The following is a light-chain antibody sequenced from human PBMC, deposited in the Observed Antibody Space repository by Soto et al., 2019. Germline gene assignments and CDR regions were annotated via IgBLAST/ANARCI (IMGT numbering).Light chain of an antibody. CDR1: QSVSIH. J-gene: IGKJ5*01. CDR2: DTS. CDR3: QQYSNWPPIT. Sequence: EIVMTQSPATLSVSPGERAPLTCRASQSVSIHLAWYQQKPGQAPRLLIYDTSTRATGIPARFSGSGSGTEFTLTISSLQSEDFAVYYCQQYSNWPPITFGQGTRLEIK. V-gene: IGKV3-15*01.